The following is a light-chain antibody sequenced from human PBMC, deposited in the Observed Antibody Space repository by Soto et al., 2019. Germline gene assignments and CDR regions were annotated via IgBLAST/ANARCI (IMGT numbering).Light chain of an antibody. J-gene: IGKJ1*01. CDR1: QSVSNN. CDR2: GAS. V-gene: IGKV3-15*01. CDR3: QEYNKSPTGT. Sequence: EIVILQTPATLSVSPGERATLSCRASQSVSNNLAWYQQKPGQAPTLLIYGASTRAADIPARFSGSGSGSACYLTISSQPSEDFAVYSYQEYNKSPTGTFGQGTKVDI.